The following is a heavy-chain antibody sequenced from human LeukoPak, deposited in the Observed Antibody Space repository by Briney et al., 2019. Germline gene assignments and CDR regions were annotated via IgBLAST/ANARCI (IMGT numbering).Heavy chain of an antibody. CDR3: ARGEITMVRGATINPYYGMDV. D-gene: IGHD3-10*01. J-gene: IGHJ6*04. CDR1: GGTFSSYA. CDR2: IIPIFCTA. V-gene: IGHV1-69*13. Sequence: SVKVSCKASGGTFSSYAISWVRQAPGQGLEWMGGIIPIFCTANYAQKFQGRVTITADESTSTAYMELSSLRSEDTAVYYCARGEITMVRGATINPYYGMDVWGKGTTVTVSS.